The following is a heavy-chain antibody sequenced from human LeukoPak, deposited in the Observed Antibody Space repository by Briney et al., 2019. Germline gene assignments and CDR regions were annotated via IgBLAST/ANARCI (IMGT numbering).Heavy chain of an antibody. V-gene: IGHV2-5*01. CDR3: ARSPRGGTSSWDFDY. D-gene: IGHD2-2*01. CDR2: IYWNDDK. Sequence: SGPTLVNPTQTLTLTCTFSGFSLSTSGVGVGWIRQPPGKALEWLALIYWNDDKRYSPSLKSRLTITKDTSKNQVVLTMTNMDPVDTATYFCARSPRGGTSSWDFDYWGQGALVTVSS. J-gene: IGHJ4*02. CDR1: GFSLSTSGVG.